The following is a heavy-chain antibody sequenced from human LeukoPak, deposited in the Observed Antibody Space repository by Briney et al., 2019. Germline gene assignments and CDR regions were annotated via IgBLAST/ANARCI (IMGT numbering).Heavy chain of an antibody. CDR3: ARDYDSII. CDR2: ISSSSSYI. V-gene: IGHV3-21*01. J-gene: IGHJ4*01. CDR1: GFTFSSYS. Sequence: KTGGSLRLSCAASGFTFSSYSLNWVRQAPGRGLEWVSSISSSSSYIYYADSVKGPFTISRDNAKNSLYLQMNSRRAEDTAVYYCARDYDSIIWGHGTLVTVSS. D-gene: IGHD3-22*01.